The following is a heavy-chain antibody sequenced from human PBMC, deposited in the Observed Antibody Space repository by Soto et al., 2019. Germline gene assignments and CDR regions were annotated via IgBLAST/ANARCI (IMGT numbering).Heavy chain of an antibody. CDR2: INYNGNS. J-gene: IGHJ5*01. Sequence: SETLSLTCAVYGGSFSGYYWSWIRQPPGKGLEWIGEINYNGNSYYNPSLKSRVTMSVDTSQNQFSLKLSSVTAADTAVYYCAGRTSLTSVEIFSGGLSGYNWVDPWGRGTLVTVSS. CDR3: AGRTSLTSVEIFSGGLSGYNWVDP. V-gene: IGHV4-34*01. D-gene: IGHD3-3*01. CDR1: GGSFSGYY.